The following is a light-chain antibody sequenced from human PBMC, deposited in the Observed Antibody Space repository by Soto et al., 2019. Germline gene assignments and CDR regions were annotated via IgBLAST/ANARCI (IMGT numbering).Light chain of an antibody. J-gene: IGLJ1*01. V-gene: IGLV2-14*03. CDR1: SSDVGGYNF. Sequence: QSVLTQPASLSGSPGQSLTISCTGTSSDVGGYNFVTWYQQHPGEAPKLMIHDVSSRASGVPNRFSGSKSGTTASLTISGLQAEDEADYYCCSYASSTSYVFGTGTKVTVL. CDR3: CSYASSTSYV. CDR2: DVS.